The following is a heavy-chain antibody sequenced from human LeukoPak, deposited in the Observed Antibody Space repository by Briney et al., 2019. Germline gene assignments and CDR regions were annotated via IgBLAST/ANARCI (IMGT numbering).Heavy chain of an antibody. V-gene: IGHV4-59*01. CDR2: VYYSGST. CDR1: GGSISSYY. D-gene: IGHD2-2*01. Sequence: SETLSLTCTVSGGSISSYYWSWIRQPPGKGLEWIGYVYYSGSTNYNPPLKSRVTISVDTSKNQFSLKMNSVTAADTAVYYCARGAIVPAAIDYWGQGTLVTVSS. CDR3: ARGAIVPAAIDY. J-gene: IGHJ4*02.